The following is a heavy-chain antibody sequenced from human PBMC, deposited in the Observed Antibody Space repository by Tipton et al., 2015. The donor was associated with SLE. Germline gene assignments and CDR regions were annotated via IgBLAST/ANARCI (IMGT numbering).Heavy chain of an antibody. CDR1: GGSISSSSYY. CDR2: IYYSGST. V-gene: IGHV4-61*05. J-gene: IGHJ4*02. Sequence: TLSLTCTVSGGSISSSSYYWGWIRQPPGKGLEWIGYIYYSGSTNYNPSLKSRVTISVDTSKNQFSLKLSSVTAADTAVYYCARQVDIVVVVAATPFDYWGQGTLVTVSS. CDR3: ARQVDIVVVVAATPFDY. D-gene: IGHD2-15*01.